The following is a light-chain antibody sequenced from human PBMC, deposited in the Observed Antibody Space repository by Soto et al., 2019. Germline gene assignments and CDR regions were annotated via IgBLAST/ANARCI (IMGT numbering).Light chain of an antibody. Sequence: EILLTQSPATLSLSPGERATLSCRASQSVSSYLAWLQQKPGQAPRLLIYDASNRATGIPARFSGSGSGTDFTLTISSLEPEDFAVYYCQQRSNWPSTFGQGTRLEIK. CDR3: QQRSNWPST. CDR2: DAS. V-gene: IGKV3-11*01. CDR1: QSVSSY. J-gene: IGKJ5*01.